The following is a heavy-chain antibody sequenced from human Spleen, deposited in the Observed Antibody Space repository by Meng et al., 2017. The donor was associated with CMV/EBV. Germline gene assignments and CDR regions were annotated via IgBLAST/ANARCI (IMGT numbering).Heavy chain of an antibody. D-gene: IGHD5-24*01. CDR2: INPSSGDT. V-gene: IGHV1-2*06. CDR3: ARGLGGDGFNLMAY. J-gene: IGHJ4*02. Sequence: KASGYTFTGYNLHWVRLAPGQGLEWMGRINPSSGDTKYAQNFQDRVTMTRDTSINTAYMELSWLRSDDSAVYFCARGLGGDGFNLMAYWGQGTLVTVSS. CDR1: GYTFTGYN.